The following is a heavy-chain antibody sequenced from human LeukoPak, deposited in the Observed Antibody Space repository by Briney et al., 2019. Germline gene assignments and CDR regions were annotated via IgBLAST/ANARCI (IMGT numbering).Heavy chain of an antibody. Sequence: GGSLRLSCAASGFTFSSYSMNWVRQAPGKGLEWVSYISSSSSTIYYADSVKGRFTISRDNAKNSLYLQMNSLRAEDTAVYYCASSGGYYYYMDVWGKGTTVTVSS. V-gene: IGHV3-48*01. J-gene: IGHJ6*03. D-gene: IGHD3-10*01. CDR2: ISSSSSTI. CDR1: GFTFSSYS. CDR3: ASSGGYYYYMDV.